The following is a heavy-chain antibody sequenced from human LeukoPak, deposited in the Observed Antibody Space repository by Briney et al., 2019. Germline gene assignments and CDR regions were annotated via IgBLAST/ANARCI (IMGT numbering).Heavy chain of an antibody. D-gene: IGHD2-2*01. CDR2: ISAYNGNT. J-gene: IGHJ4*02. V-gene: IGHV1-18*01. CDR1: GYTFTSYG. CDR3: ARGGYQLPLYYFDY. Sequence: PRASVKVSCKASGYTFTSYGISWVRQAPRQGLEWMGWISAYNGNTNYAQKLQGRVTMTTDTSTSTAYMELRSLRSDDTAVYYCARGGYQLPLYYFDYWGQGTLVTVSS.